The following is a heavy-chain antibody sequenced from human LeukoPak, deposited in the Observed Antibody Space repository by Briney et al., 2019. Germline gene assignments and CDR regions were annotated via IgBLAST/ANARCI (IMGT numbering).Heavy chain of an antibody. CDR2: IYYSGST. J-gene: IGHJ4*02. D-gene: IGHD1-26*01. Sequence: PSETLSLTCTVSGGSISSYYWSWIRQPPGKGLEWIGYIYYSGSTNYNPSLKCRVTISVDTSKNQFSLKLSSVTAADTAVYYCASYRASGSYPRYYFDYWGQGTRVTVSS. CDR3: ASYRASGSYPRYYFDY. CDR1: GGSISSYY. V-gene: IGHV4-59*01.